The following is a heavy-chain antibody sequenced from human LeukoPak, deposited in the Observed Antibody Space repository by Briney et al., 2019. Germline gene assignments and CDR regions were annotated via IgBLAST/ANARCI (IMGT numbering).Heavy chain of an antibody. CDR3: ARDPEWGSSWYY. J-gene: IGHJ4*02. V-gene: IGHV4-4*02. CDR2: ISHSGTT. Sequence: SGTLSLTCAVSGGSISNVTNSNWWSWVRQPPGKGLEWIGTISHSGTTYYNPSLKSRVSLSLDTSKNQFSLKLSSVTAADTAVYYCARDPEWGSSWYYWGQGTLVTVSS. D-gene: IGHD6-13*01. CDR1: GGSISNVTNSNW.